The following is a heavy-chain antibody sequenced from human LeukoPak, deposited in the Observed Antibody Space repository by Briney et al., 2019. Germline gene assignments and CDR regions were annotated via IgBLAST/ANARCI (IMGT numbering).Heavy chain of an antibody. D-gene: IGHD2-2*01. V-gene: IGHV3-23*01. CDR3: AKNPIVPAAIRVWFDP. CDR1: GFTFSSYA. J-gene: IGHJ5*02. Sequence: GGSLRLSCAASGFTFSSYAMSWVRQAPGKGLEWVSAISGSGGSTYYADSVKGRFTISRDNSKNTLYLQMNSLRAEDTAVYYCAKNPIVPAAIRVWFDPWGQGTLVTVSS. CDR2: ISGSGGST.